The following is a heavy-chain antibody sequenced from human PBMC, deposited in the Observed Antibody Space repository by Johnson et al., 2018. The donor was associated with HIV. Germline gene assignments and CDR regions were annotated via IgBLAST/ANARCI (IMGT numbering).Heavy chain of an antibody. CDR2: ISYDGSNK. V-gene: IGHV3-30*04. CDR3: AGSPREAEGAFDI. J-gene: IGHJ3*02. Sequence: QVQLVESGGGVVQPGRSLRLSCAASGFTFSSYAMHWVRQAPGKGLEWVAVISYDGSNKYYADSVKGRFTISRDNSKNTLYLQMNSLRAEDTAVYYCAGSPREAEGAFDIWGQGTMVTVSS. D-gene: IGHD2-15*01. CDR1: GFTFSSYA.